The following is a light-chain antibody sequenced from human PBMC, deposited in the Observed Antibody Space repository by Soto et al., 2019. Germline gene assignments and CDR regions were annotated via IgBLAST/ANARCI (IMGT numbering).Light chain of an antibody. Sequence: EIVLTQSPCTLSLSPWERSTLSFMASQSVSSSYLAWYQQKPGQAPRLLIYGASSRATGIPDRFSGSGSATDFTLTISRLEPEDFALYYCQQYGSSPITFGQGTRLEIK. CDR1: QSVSSSY. V-gene: IGKV3-20*01. J-gene: IGKJ5*01. CDR2: GAS. CDR3: QQYGSSPIT.